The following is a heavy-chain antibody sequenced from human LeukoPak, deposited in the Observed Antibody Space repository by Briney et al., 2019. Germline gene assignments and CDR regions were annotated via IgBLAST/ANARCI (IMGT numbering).Heavy chain of an antibody. J-gene: IGHJ4*02. CDR2: INPNSGGT. V-gene: IGHV1-2*02. CDR1: GGTFSSYA. D-gene: IGHD6-13*01. CDR3: AKVTGWQQLVGNFDY. Sequence: GASVKVSCKASGGTFSSYAISWVRQAPGQGLEWMGWINPNSGGTKYAQKFQGRVTMTRDTSISTAYMELSRLRSDDTAVYYCAKVTGWQQLVGNFDYWGQGTLVTVSS.